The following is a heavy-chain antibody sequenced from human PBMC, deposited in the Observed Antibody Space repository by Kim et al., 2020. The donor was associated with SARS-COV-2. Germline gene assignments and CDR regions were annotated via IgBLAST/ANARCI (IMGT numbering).Heavy chain of an antibody. CDR2: IYYSGST. CDR1: GGSISSSSYY. J-gene: IGHJ5*02. V-gene: IGHV4-39*01. CDR3: ARQWVKVGDGGNSGWFDP. Sequence: SETLSLTCTVSGGSISSSSYYWGWIRQPPGKGLEWIGSIYYSGSTYYNPSLKSRVTISVDTSKNQFSLKLSSVTAADTAVYYCARQWVKVGDGGNSGWFDPWGQGTLVTVSS. D-gene: IGHD2-21*02.